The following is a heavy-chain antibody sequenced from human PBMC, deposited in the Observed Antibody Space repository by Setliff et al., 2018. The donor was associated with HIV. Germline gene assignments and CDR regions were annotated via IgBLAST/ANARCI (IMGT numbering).Heavy chain of an antibody. J-gene: IGHJ4*02. CDR2: INPGSGTT. Sequence: KVSCKASGYTFTNFFLHWVRQAPGQGPEWMGMINPGSGTTTYAQNFQGRVTMTRDTSASTVYLELRSPRSEDTAVYYCAKDLFRTPTYDSSAYWSYFESWGQGTLVTVSS. CDR1: GYTFTNFF. CDR3: AKDLFRTPTYDSSAYWSYFES. V-gene: IGHV1-46*01. D-gene: IGHD3-22*01.